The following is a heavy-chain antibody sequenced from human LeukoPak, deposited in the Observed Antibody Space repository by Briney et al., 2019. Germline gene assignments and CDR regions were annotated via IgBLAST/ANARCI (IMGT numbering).Heavy chain of an antibody. Sequence: PGGSLRLSCGVSGFTFSTYWMSCVCQAPGEGLEWVANIKQDGSEKYYVDCVKGRFTISRDNAKNSLYLQMNSLRAEDTAVYYCARERQNKDFWSGGDYWGQGTLVTVSS. CDR1: GFTFSTYW. V-gene: IGHV3-7*01. J-gene: IGHJ4*02. D-gene: IGHD3-3*01. CDR2: IKQDGSEK. CDR3: ARERQNKDFWSGGDY.